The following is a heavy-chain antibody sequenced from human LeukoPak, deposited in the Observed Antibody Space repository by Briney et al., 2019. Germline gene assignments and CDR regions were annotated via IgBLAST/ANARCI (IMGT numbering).Heavy chain of an antibody. CDR2: INPSGGST. Sequence: GASVKVSCKASVYTFTSYYMHWVRQTPGQGLEWMGIINPSGGSTSYAQKFQGRVTMTRDMSTSTVYMELSSLRSEDTAVYYCARIAVAGTDYWGQGTLVTVS. CDR3: ARIAVAGTDY. CDR1: VYTFTSYY. D-gene: IGHD6-19*01. V-gene: IGHV1-46*01. J-gene: IGHJ4*02.